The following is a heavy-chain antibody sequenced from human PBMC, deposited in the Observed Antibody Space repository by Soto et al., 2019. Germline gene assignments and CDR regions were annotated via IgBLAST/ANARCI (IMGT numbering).Heavy chain of an antibody. J-gene: IGHJ6*02. V-gene: IGHV4-30-2*01. Sequence: SETLSLTCAVSGGSFSSDGFSWSWIRQPPGKGLEWIGYVYHSGSTYYNPSLKSRVTISLDRSKNQFSLRLSSVTAADTAVYYCARGSTDYYYDTTGYHGSGYYYYGMDVWGQGTTVTVSS. CDR3: ARGSTDYYYDTTGYHGSGYYYYGMDV. D-gene: IGHD3-22*01. CDR2: VYHSGST. CDR1: GGSFSSDGFS.